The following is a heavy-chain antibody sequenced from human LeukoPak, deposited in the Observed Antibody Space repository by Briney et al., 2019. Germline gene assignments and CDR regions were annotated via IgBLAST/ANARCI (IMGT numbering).Heavy chain of an antibody. Sequence: PSETLSLTCTVSGGSISSYYWSWIRQPPGKGLEWIGYIYYSGSTNYNPSLKSRVTISVDTSKNQFSLKLSSVTAADTAVYYCAVDTAMASGFRGYAFDIWGQGTMVTVSS. V-gene: IGHV4-59*08. CDR3: AVDTAMASGFRGYAFDI. D-gene: IGHD5-18*01. J-gene: IGHJ3*02. CDR1: GGSISSYY. CDR2: IYYSGST.